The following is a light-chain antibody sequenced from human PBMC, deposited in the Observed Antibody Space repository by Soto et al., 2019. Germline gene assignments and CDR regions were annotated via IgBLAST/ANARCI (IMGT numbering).Light chain of an antibody. V-gene: IGKV3-20*01. CDR2: STS. J-gene: IGKJ1*01. Sequence: EVVLTQSPGTLSLSPGERVTLSCRASQSVASSYLAWYQQKPGRAHRLLFYSTSSRATGIPDRFSGSGSGTDFTLTISRLEPEDFAVYYCHHFGSLPETFGQGTNME. CDR1: QSVASSY. CDR3: HHFGSLPET.